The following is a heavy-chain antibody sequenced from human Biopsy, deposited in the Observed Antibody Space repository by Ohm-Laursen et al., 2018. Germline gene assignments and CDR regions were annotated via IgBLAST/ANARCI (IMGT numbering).Heavy chain of an antibody. CDR3: ARGEYSSSIFDH. CDR2: IYYSVMT. D-gene: IGHD6-6*01. Sequence: TLSLTCTVSGGSVTKYYWSWIRQPPGKGLGWIGHIYYSVMTNYNPSLQSRVSISVDTSRNQVSLTLSSVTAADTAVYYCARGEYSSSIFDHWGQGTLVTVSS. V-gene: IGHV4-59*02. CDR1: GGSVTKYY. J-gene: IGHJ4*02.